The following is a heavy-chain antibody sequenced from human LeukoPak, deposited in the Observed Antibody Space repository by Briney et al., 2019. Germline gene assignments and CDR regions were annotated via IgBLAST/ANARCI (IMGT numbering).Heavy chain of an antibody. CDR1: GFTFSSYS. CDR3: ARALNLLDPVTLDY. V-gene: IGHV3-48*01. Sequence: HPGGSLRLSCAASGFTFSSYSMNWVRQAPGKGLEWVSYISRSSGTIYYADSVKGRFTISRDNAKNSLYLQMNSLRAEDTAVYYCARALNLLDPVTLDYWGQGTLVTVSS. CDR2: ISRSSGTI. J-gene: IGHJ4*02. D-gene: IGHD1-1*01.